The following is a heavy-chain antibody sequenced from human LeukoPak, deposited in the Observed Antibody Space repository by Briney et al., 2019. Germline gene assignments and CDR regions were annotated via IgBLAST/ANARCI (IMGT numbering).Heavy chain of an antibody. J-gene: IGHJ4*02. CDR2: ISYDGSNK. D-gene: IGHD6-13*01. CDR3: ARDTSGGYSFDY. V-gene: IGHV3-30-3*01. Sequence: LRLSCAASGFTFSSYAMHWVRQAPGKGLEWVAVISYDGSNKYYADSVKGRFTISRDNSKNTLYLQMNSLRAEDTAVYYCARDTSGGYSFDYWGQGTLVTVSS. CDR1: GFTFSSYA.